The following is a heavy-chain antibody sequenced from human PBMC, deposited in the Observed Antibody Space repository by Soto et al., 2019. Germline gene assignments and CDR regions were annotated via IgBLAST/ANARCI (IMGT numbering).Heavy chain of an antibody. J-gene: IGHJ4*02. CDR1: GATFSSYA. CDR3: ARDKGAYYSHLVY. CDR2: IIPFFGTP. Sequence: QVLLVQSGAEVKKPGSSVKVSCKLSGATFSSYAMSWVRQAPGQGLEWIGGIIPFFGTPNYAQKFQGRVTITAETSTATSYRELSSLRSDDTAVYYCARDKGAYYSHLVYWGQGTLVTVSS. V-gene: IGHV1-69*06. D-gene: IGHD3-22*01.